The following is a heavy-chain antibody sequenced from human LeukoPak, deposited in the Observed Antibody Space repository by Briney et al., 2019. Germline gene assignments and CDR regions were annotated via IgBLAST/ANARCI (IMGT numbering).Heavy chain of an antibody. D-gene: IGHD6-13*01. Sequence: GASVKVSCKASGYTFTSYAMHWVRQAPGQRLEWMGWINAGNGNTKYSQEFQGRVTITRDTSASTAYMELSSLRSEDMAVYYCARDGAAAGPSAFYYYYMDVWGKGTTVTVSS. J-gene: IGHJ6*03. CDR3: ARDGAAAGPSAFYYYYMDV. CDR1: GYTFTSYA. CDR2: INAGNGNT. V-gene: IGHV1-3*03.